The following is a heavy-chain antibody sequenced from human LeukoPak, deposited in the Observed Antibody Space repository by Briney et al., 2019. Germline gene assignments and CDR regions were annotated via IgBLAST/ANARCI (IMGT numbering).Heavy chain of an antibody. V-gene: IGHV4-39*07. CDR1: GGSINSGSYY. J-gene: IGHJ6*03. CDR3: ARDRGGGNYYYYMDV. D-gene: IGHD3-10*01. Sequence: PSETLSLTCTVSGGSINSGSYYWGWIRQPPGKGMEWIGSLSYTGSTYDNPSLKSRVTISVDTSKNQFSLKLSSVTAADTAVYYCARDRGGGNYYYYMDVWGKGTTVTVSS. CDR2: LSYTGST.